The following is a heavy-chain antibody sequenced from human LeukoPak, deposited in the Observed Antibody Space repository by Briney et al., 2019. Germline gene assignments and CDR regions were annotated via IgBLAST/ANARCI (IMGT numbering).Heavy chain of an antibody. CDR1: GFTFSSYA. J-gene: IGHJ4*02. Sequence: GGSLRLSCAASGFTFSSYAMSWVRQAPGAGLEWVSGISGGGESTYYADSVKGRFTISRDNSKNTLYLQMNSLRVEDTAVYYCARTRSCSSTSCYVDYWGQGTLVTVSS. CDR3: ARTRSCSSTSCYVDY. D-gene: IGHD2-2*01. V-gene: IGHV3-23*01. CDR2: ISGGGEST.